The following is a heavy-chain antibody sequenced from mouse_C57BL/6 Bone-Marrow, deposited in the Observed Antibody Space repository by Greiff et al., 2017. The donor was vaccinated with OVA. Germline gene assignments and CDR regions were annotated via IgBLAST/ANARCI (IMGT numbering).Heavy chain of an antibody. D-gene: IGHD1-1*01. CDR3: AKNPRSSNSYWYFVV. Sequence: QVQLKQSGPGLVQPSQSLSITCTVSGFSLTSYGVHWVRQSPGKGLEWLGVIWRGGSTDYNAAFMSRLSITKDNSKSQVFFKMNSLQADDTAIYYGAKNPRSSNSYWYFVVWGTGTTVTVSS. CDR1: GFSLTSYG. CDR2: IWRGGST. J-gene: IGHJ1*03. V-gene: IGHV2-5*01.